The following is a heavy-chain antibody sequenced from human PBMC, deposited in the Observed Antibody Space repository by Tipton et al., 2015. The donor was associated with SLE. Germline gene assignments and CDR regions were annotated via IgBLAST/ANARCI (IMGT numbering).Heavy chain of an antibody. CDR3: ARGKGNSSGWGHYYFYGMDV. CDR1: GDSITDSGYS. Sequence: TLSLTCTVSGDSITDSGYSWNWVRQHPGAGLEWIGYIHHSGRTDYNPSLRSRVTMSVDTSKKQFSLKLGSVTAADTAVYYCARGKGNSSGWGHYYFYGMDVWGQGTTVTVSS. CDR2: IHHSGRT. V-gene: IGHV4-31*03. D-gene: IGHD6-19*01. J-gene: IGHJ6*02.